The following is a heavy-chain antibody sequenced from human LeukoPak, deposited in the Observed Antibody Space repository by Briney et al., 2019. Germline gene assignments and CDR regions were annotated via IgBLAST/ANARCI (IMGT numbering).Heavy chain of an antibody. CDR3: AKDLSGYDPTSDY. Sequence: PGGSLRLSCAASGFTFSNFAMTWVRQAPGKGLEWVSSITGSHGPTYNTDSVKGRFTISRDNSKNTLYLQMNSLRAEDTAVYYCAKDLSGYDPTSDYWGQGTLVTVSS. CDR1: GFTFSNFA. CDR2: ITGSHGPT. J-gene: IGHJ4*02. V-gene: IGHV3-23*01. D-gene: IGHD5-12*01.